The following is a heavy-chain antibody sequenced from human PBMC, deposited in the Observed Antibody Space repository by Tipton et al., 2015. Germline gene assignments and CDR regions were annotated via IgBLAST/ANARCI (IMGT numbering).Heavy chain of an antibody. CDR2: ISNSGSTI. J-gene: IGHJ2*01. Sequence: SLRLSCAASGFTFSDYYMSWIRQAPGKGLEWVSYISNSGSTIYYADSVKGRFTISRGNAKNSLYLQLNSLRAEDTAVYYCARKRQRGYYDLWGRGTLVTVSS. CDR1: GFTFSDYY. V-gene: IGHV3-11*01. CDR3: ARKRQRGYYDL.